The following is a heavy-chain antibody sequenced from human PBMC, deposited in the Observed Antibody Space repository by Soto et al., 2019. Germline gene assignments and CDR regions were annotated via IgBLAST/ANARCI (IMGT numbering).Heavy chain of an antibody. V-gene: IGHV3-33*01. CDR1: GFTFSSYG. Sequence: QVQLVESGGGVVQPGRSLRLSCAASGFTFSSYGMHWVRQAPGKGLEWVAVIWYDGSNKYYADSVKGRFTISRDNSKNTLYLQMNSLRAEVTAVYYCARAEGASWDGMDVWGQGTTVTVSS. CDR2: IWYDGSNK. D-gene: IGHD3-10*01. CDR3: ARAEGASWDGMDV. J-gene: IGHJ6*02.